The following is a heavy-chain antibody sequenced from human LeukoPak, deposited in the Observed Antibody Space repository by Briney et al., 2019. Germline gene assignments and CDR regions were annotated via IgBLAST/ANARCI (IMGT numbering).Heavy chain of an antibody. V-gene: IGHV5-51*01. CDR3: ARSKQLVRGNWFDP. J-gene: IGHJ5*02. Sequence: GGSLKISCKGSGHSFTSYWIGWVRQMPGKGLEWMGIIYPGDSDTRYSPCFPGPVTISADKSISTAYLQWRSLKAPDTAVYYCARSKQLVRGNWFDPGGQGTLVTVSS. CDR2: IYPGDSDT. CDR1: GHSFTSYW. D-gene: IGHD6-6*01.